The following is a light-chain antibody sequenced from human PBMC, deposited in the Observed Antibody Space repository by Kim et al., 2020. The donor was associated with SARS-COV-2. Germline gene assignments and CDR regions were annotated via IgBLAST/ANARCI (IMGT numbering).Light chain of an antibody. Sequence: RVTMSCSGSRSNIGSNSVYWYQQLPGAAPKLLIYENYRRPSGVPDRFSGSKSGTSASMAISGLRSEDEAHYYCAAWDDSLSVHYVFGTGTKVTVL. CDR1: RSNIGSNS. CDR3: AAWDDSLSVHYV. CDR2: ENY. J-gene: IGLJ1*01. V-gene: IGLV1-47*01.